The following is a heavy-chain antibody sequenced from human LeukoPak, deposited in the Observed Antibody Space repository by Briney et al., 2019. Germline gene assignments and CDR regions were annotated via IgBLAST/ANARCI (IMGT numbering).Heavy chain of an antibody. CDR2: IYYSGST. V-gene: IGHV4-31*03. J-gene: IGHJ4*02. Sequence: SETLSLTCTVSGGSISSGGYYWSWIRQHPGKGLEWIGYIYYSGSTYYNPSLKSRVTITVDTSKNQFSLKLSSVTAADTAVYYCARDRTTSHFDYWGQGTLVTVSS. CDR3: ARDRTTSHFDY. D-gene: IGHD4-17*01. CDR1: GGSISSGGYY.